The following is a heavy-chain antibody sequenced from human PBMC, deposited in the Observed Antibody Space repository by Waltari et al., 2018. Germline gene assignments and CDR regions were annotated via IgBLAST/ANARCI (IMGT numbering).Heavy chain of an antibody. V-gene: IGHV1-24*01. CDR2: FDPEYGET. D-gene: IGHD2-15*01. J-gene: IGHJ4*02. CDR3: ATLGGGYCSGGSCYYFDY. CDR1: GYTLTELS. Sequence: QVQLVQSGAEVKKPGASVKVSCKVSGYTLTELSMHWVRQAPGKGLEWMGGFDPEYGETIYAQKFQGRVTMTEDTSTDTAYMELSSLRSEDTAVYYCATLGGGYCSGGSCYYFDYWGQGTLVTVSS.